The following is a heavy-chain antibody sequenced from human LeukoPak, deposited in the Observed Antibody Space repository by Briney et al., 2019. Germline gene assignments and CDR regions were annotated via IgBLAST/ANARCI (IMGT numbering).Heavy chain of an antibody. CDR2: ISGSGGST. Sequence: GGSLRLSCAASGLTFSSYAMSWVRQAPGKGLEWVSAISGSGGSTYYADSVKGRFTISRDNSKNTLYLQMNSLRAEDTAVYYCAAVYCTNGVCPMGAFGYWGQGTLVTVSS. CDR3: AAVYCTNGVCPMGAFGY. D-gene: IGHD2-8*01. V-gene: IGHV3-23*01. J-gene: IGHJ4*02. CDR1: GLTFSSYA.